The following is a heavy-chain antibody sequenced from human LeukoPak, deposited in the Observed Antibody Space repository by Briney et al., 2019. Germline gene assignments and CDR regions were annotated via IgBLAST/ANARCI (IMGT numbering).Heavy chain of an antibody. CDR1: GFTFSSYA. V-gene: IGHV3-30*04. CDR3: ARGVAHRWATTGYYYYGMDV. D-gene: IGHD1-26*01. CDR2: ISYDGSNK. J-gene: IGHJ6*02. Sequence: GGSLRLSCAAPGFTFSSYAMHWVRQAPGKGLEWVAVISYDGSNKYYADSVKGRFTISRDNSKNTLYLQMNSLRAEDTAVYYCARGVAHRWATTGYYYYGMDVWGQGTTVTVSS.